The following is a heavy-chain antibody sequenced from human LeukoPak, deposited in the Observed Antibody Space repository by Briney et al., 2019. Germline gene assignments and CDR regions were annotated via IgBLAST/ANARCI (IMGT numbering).Heavy chain of an antibody. CDR3: ARTGYSSGWYFDY. V-gene: IGHV4-59*01. CDR1: GVSISSYY. J-gene: IGHJ4*02. D-gene: IGHD6-19*01. CDR2: TYYSGST. Sequence: KTSETLSLTCTVSGVSISSYYWSWIRQPPGKGLEWIGYTYYSGSTNYNPSLKSRVTISVDTSKNQFPLKLSSVTAADTAVYYCARTGYSSGWYFDYWGQGTLVTVSS.